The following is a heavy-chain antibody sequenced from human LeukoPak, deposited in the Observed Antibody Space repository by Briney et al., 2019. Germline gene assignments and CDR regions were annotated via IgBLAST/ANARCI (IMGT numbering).Heavy chain of an antibody. V-gene: IGHV4-34*01. J-gene: IGHJ6*03. CDR2: INHSGST. CDR1: GGSFSGYY. Sequence: SETLSLTCAVYGGSFSGYYWSWIRQPPGKGLEWIGEINHSGSTNYNPSLKSRVTISVDTSKNQFSLKLSSVTAADTAVYYCARLRAATVYYYYYYYMDVWGKGTTVTVSS. CDR3: ARLRAATVYYYYYYYMDV. D-gene: IGHD4-17*01.